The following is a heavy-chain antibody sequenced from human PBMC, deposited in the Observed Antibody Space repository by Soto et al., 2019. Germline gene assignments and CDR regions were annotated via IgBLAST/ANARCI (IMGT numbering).Heavy chain of an antibody. CDR2: IIPIFGTA. CDR1: GGTFSSYA. V-gene: IGHV1-69*13. D-gene: IGHD3-22*01. J-gene: IGHJ5*02. Sequence: SVKVCCKASGGTFSSYAISWVRQAPGQGLEWMGGIIPIFGTANYAQKFPGRVTITADESTSTAYMELSSLRSEDTAVYYCARDPPWPRYDMWVNWFDPWGQGTLVTVSS. CDR3: ARDPPWPRYDMWVNWFDP.